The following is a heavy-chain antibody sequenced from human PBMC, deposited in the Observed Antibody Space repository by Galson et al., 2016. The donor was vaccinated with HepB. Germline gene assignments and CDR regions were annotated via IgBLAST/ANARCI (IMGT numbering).Heavy chain of an antibody. D-gene: IGHD3-22*01. CDR3: ARVRYFYDSSGHYEGYYFDY. V-gene: IGHV3-48*01. CDR1: GFTFNSYS. CDR2: ITGSSTTT. Sequence: SLRLSCAASGFTFNSYSVNWVRQAPGKGLEWVSHITGSSTTTNYADSVKGRFTISRDNAKNSVYLQMNSLGAEDTAVYYCARVRYFYDSSGHYEGYYFDYWGQGTLVTVSS. J-gene: IGHJ4*02.